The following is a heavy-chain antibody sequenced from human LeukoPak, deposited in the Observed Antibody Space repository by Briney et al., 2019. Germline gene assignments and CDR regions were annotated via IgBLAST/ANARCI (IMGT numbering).Heavy chain of an antibody. CDR3: VKVGLLGGGYNWFDP. Sequence: GGSLRLSCAASGFTFSSYAMSWVRHAPGKGLEWVSAISGSGGSTYYADSVKRRFTISRDNSKNTLYLQMNSLRAEDTAVYYCVKVGLLGGGYNWFDPWGQGTLVTVSS. J-gene: IGHJ5*02. D-gene: IGHD3-22*01. V-gene: IGHV3-23*01. CDR1: GFTFSSYA. CDR2: ISGSGGST.